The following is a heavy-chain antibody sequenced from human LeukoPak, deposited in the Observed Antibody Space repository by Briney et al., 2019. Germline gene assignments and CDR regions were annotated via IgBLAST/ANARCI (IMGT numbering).Heavy chain of an antibody. Sequence: VWLRLGGVASGVAFSTCAMSWVRRAPGKGMEWVSAISAGGVRTSYADSVKGRFTISRDNSKNTLHLQMNSLGAEDTAVYFCANTGSVNTWGAFDYWSQGTLVTVSS. CDR2: ISAGGVRT. CDR3: ANTGSVNTWGAFDY. J-gene: IGHJ4*02. CDR1: GVAFSTCA. D-gene: IGHD4-17*01. V-gene: IGHV3-23*01.